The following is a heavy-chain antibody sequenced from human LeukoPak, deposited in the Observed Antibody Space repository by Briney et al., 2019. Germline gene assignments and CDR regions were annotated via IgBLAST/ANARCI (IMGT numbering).Heavy chain of an antibody. CDR1: GFTFSNYW. J-gene: IGHJ4*02. CDR2: ISYDGSNK. Sequence: GGSLRLSCAASGFTFSNYWLHWVRQAPGKGLEWVAVISYDGSNKYYADSMKGRFTISRDNSKNTLYLQMNSLRAEDTAVYYCAKFWSGQATTQNDYWGQGTLVTVSS. V-gene: IGHV3-30*18. D-gene: IGHD3-3*01. CDR3: AKFWSGQATTQNDY.